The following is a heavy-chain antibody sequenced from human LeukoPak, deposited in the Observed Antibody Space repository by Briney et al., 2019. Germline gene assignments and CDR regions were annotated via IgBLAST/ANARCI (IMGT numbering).Heavy chain of an antibody. CDR2: IRYDGSNK. D-gene: IGHD3-3*01. V-gene: IGHV3-30*02. Sequence: PGGSLRLSCAASGFTFSSDGMHWVRQAPGNGLEWVAFIRYDGSNKYYANSVKGRFTISRDNSKNTMYLQMNSLRAEDTAVYYCAKSYDFWSSYYTDDAFDIWGQGTMVTVSS. J-gene: IGHJ3*02. CDR3: AKSYDFWSSYYTDDAFDI. CDR1: GFTFSSDG.